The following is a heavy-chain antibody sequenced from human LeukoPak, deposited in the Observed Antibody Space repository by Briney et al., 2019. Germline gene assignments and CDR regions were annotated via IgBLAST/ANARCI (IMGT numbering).Heavy chain of an antibody. CDR3: ARKQWVEYYFES. V-gene: IGHV4-61*02. D-gene: IGHD6-19*01. CDR2: IYTSGST. CDR1: GGSISSGSYY. Sequence: PSETLSLTCTVSGGSISSGSYYWSWIRQPAGKGLEWIGRIYTSGSTNYNPSPQSRVTISVDTSKNQFSLKLSSVTAADTAVYYCARKQWVEYYFESWGQGTLVTVSS. J-gene: IGHJ4*02.